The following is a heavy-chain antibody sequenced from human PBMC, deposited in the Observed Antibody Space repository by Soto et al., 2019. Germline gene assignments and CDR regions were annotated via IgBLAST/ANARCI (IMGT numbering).Heavy chain of an antibody. J-gene: IGHJ4*02. V-gene: IGHV3-73*01. CDR2: IRSKANNYAT. Sequence: EVQLVESGGGLLQPGGSVRLSCAASGFTFSVSSMHWVRQASGKGLEWLGRIRSKANNYATSYSESVKGRFNISRDDSQDTMFLQTNSLRTEDTAMYYCAIEGVGFGYWGQGTLVTVSS. CDR1: GFTFSVSS. D-gene: IGHD3-10*01. CDR3: AIEGVGFGY.